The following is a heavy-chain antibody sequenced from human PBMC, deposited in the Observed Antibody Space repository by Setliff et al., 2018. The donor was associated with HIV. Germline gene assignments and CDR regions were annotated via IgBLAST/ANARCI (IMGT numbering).Heavy chain of an antibody. CDR1: GFIFSTFP. CDR3: ARDRNCGNGCYSSADH. J-gene: IGHJ4*02. D-gene: IGHD2-21*01. Sequence: GGSLRLSCAAAGFIFSTFPMHWVRQAPGKGVEWVAVMSGDANSQYYEDSVRGRFTISRDNSKNTVYLQMNSLTTEDTAVYYCARDRNCGNGCYSSADHWGLGTLVTVSS. V-gene: IGHV3-30*01. CDR2: MSGDANSQ.